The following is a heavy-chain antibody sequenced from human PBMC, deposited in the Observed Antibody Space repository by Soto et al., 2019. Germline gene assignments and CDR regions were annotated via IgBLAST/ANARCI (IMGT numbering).Heavy chain of an antibody. CDR2: IYYSLST. Sequence: SDTLSLTFTVSCGSISSSSYYWVFIRHPPWKWLDWIGSIYYSLSTYYNPSLKSRVTISVDTSKNQFSLRLSSVTAADTAVYYCARIQLLWFGELLSNGIGYFDYWGQGTLVTVSS. CDR1: CGSISSSSYY. J-gene: IGHJ4*02. CDR3: ARIQLLWFGELLSNGIGYFDY. D-gene: IGHD3-10*01. V-gene: IGHV4-39*01.